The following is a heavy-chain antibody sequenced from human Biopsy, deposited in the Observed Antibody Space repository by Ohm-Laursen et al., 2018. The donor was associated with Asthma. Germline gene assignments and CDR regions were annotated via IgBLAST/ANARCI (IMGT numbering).Heavy chain of an antibody. J-gene: IGHJ4*02. Sequence: ASVKVSCKASGYTVTRYALNWVRQAPGQGLEWMGWINTNTGTPTYAQGFTGRFVFSLDTSVNTAHLQISNLKAEDTAVYCCARRITIFGVVAYFDYWGQGTLVTVSS. CDR3: ARRITIFGVVAYFDY. CDR2: INTNTGTP. CDR1: GYTVTRYA. V-gene: IGHV7-4-1*02. D-gene: IGHD3-3*01.